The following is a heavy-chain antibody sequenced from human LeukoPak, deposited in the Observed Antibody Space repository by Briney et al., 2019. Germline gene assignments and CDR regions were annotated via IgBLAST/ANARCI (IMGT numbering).Heavy chain of an antibody. CDR3: AKKGQDIVVVPDAIEDY. V-gene: IGHV3-23*01. D-gene: IGHD2-2*01. J-gene: IGHJ4*02. CDR2: ISGSGGST. Sequence: PGGSLRLSCAASGFTFSYYGMSWVRQAPGKGLEWVSAISGSGGSTYYADSVKGRFTISRDNHKNMLYPQMNSLRAEDTAVYYCAKKGQDIVVVPDAIEDYWGQGTLVTVSS. CDR1: GFTFSYYG.